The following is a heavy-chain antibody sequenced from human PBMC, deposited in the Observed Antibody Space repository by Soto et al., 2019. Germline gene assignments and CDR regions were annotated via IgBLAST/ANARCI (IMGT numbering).Heavy chain of an antibody. CDR2: MYHSGTF. J-gene: IGHJ5*02. D-gene: IGHD3-10*01. CDR1: GGAIGGVGYS. Sequence: LSLTCAVSGGAIGGVGYSWSWIRQPPGGGLEWIGYMYHSGTFLKSPSLKTRLTMSLDMSKNQFSLTLNSMTAADTAVYYCARAQFYSGSGNYNNLMFDAWGQGIQVTVSS. V-gene: IGHV4-30-2*01. CDR3: ARAQFYSGSGNYNNLMFDA.